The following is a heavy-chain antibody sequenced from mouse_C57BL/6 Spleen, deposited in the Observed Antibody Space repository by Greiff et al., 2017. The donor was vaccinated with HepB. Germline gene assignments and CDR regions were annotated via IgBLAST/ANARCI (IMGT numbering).Heavy chain of an antibody. CDR2: IYPGDGDT. J-gene: IGHJ2*01. CDR1: GYAFSSYW. V-gene: IGHV1-80*01. Sequence: QVQLQQSGAELVKPGASVKISCKASGYAFSSYWMNWVKQRPGKGLEWIGQIYPGDGDTNYNGKFKGKATLTADKSSSTAYMQLSSLTSEDSAVYFCARSGDYGTPFDYWGQGTTLTVSS. D-gene: IGHD1-1*01. CDR3: ARSGDYGTPFDY.